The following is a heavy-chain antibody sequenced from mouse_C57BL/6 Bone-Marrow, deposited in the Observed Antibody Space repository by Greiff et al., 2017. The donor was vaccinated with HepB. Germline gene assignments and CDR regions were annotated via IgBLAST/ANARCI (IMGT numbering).Heavy chain of an antibody. CDR2: INPSNGGT. CDR1: GYTFTSYW. CDR3: ASGIYYGSSFLYYYAMDY. J-gene: IGHJ4*01. V-gene: IGHV1-53*01. D-gene: IGHD1-1*01. Sequence: QVQLQQPGTELVKPGASVKLSCKASGYTFTSYWMHWVKQRPGQGLEWIGNINPSNGGTNYNEKFKSKATLTVDKSSITAYMQLSSLTSEDSAVYYCASGIYYGSSFLYYYAMDYWGQGTSVTVSS.